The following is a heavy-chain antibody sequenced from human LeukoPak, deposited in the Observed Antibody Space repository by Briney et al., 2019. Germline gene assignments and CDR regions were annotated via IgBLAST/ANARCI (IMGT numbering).Heavy chain of an antibody. CDR3: ARVSSGSLFDY. V-gene: IGHV4-34*01. J-gene: IGHJ4*02. CDR1: GGSFSGYH. D-gene: IGHD1-26*01. CDR2: IYYSGST. Sequence: SETLSLTCAVYGGSFSGYHWSWIRQPPGKGLEWIGSIYYSGSTYYNPSLKSRVTISVDTSKNQFSLKLSSVTAADTAVYYCARVSSGSLFDYWGQGTLVTVSS.